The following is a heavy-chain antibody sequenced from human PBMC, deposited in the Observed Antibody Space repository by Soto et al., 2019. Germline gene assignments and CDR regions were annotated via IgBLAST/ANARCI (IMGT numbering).Heavy chain of an antibody. D-gene: IGHD3-10*01. Sequence: QVQLVQSGAEVKKPGSSVKVSCKASGGTFSSYAISWVRQAPGQGLEWMGGIIPIFGTANYAQKFQGRVTITANESTSTAYMELSSLRSEDTAVYYWARETPRFGELSFDIWGLGIMVTDSS. CDR3: ARETPRFGELSFDI. CDR1: GGTFSSYA. J-gene: IGHJ3*02. CDR2: IIPIFGTA. V-gene: IGHV1-69*01.